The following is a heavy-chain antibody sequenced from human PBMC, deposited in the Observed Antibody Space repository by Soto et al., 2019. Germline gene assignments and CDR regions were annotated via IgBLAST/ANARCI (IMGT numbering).Heavy chain of an antibody. CDR2: LNPEDGET. V-gene: IGHV1-24*01. CDR1: GYTLTELS. D-gene: IGHD3-3*01. Sequence: ASVKVSCTVSGYTLTELSMHWVRQAPGKGLEWMGGLNPEDGETIYAQKFQGRVTMTEDTSTDTAYMELSRLRTEDTAVYYCAREITIFGVAKGYFDYWGQGTLVTSPQ. CDR3: AREITIFGVAKGYFDY. J-gene: IGHJ4*02.